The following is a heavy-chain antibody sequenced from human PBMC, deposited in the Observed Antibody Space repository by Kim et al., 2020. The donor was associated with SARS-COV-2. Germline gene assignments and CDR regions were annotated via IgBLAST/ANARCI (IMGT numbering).Heavy chain of an antibody. Sequence: SETLSLTCTVSGGSISSSSYYWGWIRQPPGKGLEWIGSIYYSGSTYYNPSLKSRVTISVDTSKNQFSLKLSSVTAADTAVYYCARLAVVSGAIGYWGQGTLVTVSS. V-gene: IGHV4-39*01. D-gene: IGHD2-15*01. J-gene: IGHJ4*02. CDR2: IYYSGST. CDR1: GGSISSSSYY. CDR3: ARLAVVSGAIGY.